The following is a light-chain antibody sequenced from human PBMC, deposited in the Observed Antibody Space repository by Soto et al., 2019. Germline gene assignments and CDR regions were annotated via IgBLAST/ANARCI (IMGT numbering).Light chain of an antibody. CDR3: QSYDSSLSVYVV. Sequence: QSVLTQPPSVSGAPGQRVTISCTGSSSNIGAHYDVHWYQQLPGTAPKLLIYGNSNRPSGVPDRFSGSKSGTSASLAITGLQAEDEADYYCQSYDSSLSVYVVFGGGTKLTVL. CDR1: SSNIGAHYD. J-gene: IGLJ2*01. V-gene: IGLV1-40*01. CDR2: GNS.